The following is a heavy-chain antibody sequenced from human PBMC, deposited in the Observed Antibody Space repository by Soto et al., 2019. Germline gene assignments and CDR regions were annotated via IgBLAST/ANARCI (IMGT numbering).Heavy chain of an antibody. V-gene: IGHV3-23*01. J-gene: IGHJ4*02. CDR3: AKDPGDVILTGYYNGGEGYFDY. D-gene: IGHD3-9*01. Sequence: EVQLLESGGGLVQPGGSLRLSCAASGFTFSSYAMSWVRQAPGKGLEWVSAISGSGGSTYYADSVKGRFTISRDNSKNTLYLQMNSLRAEDTAVYYCAKDPGDVILTGYYNGGEGYFDYWGQGTLVTVSS. CDR1: GFTFSSYA. CDR2: ISGSGGST.